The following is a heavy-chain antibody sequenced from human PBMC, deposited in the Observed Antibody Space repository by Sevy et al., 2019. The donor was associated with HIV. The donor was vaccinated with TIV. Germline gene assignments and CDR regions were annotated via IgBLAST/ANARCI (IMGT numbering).Heavy chain of an antibody. CDR2: ISRNSTYI. V-gene: IGHV3-21*01. CDR1: GFPLRKYS. D-gene: IGHD6-19*01. Sequence: GGSLRLSCAASGFPLRKYSMNWLRQAPGKGLEWVSLISRNSTYIYYSDSVKGRFTISRDNAENSLFLQMNSLRAEDTAVYYCVRDSSGLSWGQGTLVTVSS. CDR3: VRDSSGLS. J-gene: IGHJ4*02.